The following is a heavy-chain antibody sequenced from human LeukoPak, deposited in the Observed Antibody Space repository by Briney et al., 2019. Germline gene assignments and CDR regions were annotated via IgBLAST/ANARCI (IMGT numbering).Heavy chain of an antibody. D-gene: IGHD2-21*02. CDR1: GGSISSYY. Sequence: SETLSLTCTVSGGSISSYYWSWIRQHPGKGLEWIGYIYYSGSTNYNPSLKSRVTISVDTSKNQFSLKLSSVTAADTAVYYCARDGGDGYFDYWGQGTLVTVSS. CDR3: ARDGGDGYFDY. CDR2: IYYSGST. V-gene: IGHV4-59*01. J-gene: IGHJ4*02.